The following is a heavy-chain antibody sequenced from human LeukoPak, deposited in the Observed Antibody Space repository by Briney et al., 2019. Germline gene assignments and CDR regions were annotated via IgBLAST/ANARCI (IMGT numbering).Heavy chain of an antibody. D-gene: IGHD3-22*01. CDR1: GGSISSSSYY. CDR3: ARLLSPYYYDSSGKLLRTTPN. CDR2: INHSGST. J-gene: IGHJ4*02. V-gene: IGHV4-39*07. Sequence: PSETLSLTCTVSGGSISSSSYYWSWIRQPPGKGLEWIGEINHSGSTNYNPSLKSRVTISVDTSKNQFSLKLSSVTAADTAVYYCARLLSPYYYDSSGKLLRTTPNWGQGTLVTVSS.